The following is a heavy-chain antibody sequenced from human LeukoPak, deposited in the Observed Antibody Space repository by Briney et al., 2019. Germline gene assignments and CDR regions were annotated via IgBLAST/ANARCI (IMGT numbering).Heavy chain of an antibody. Sequence: SETLSLTCTVSGGSLSSSSYYWGWIRQPPGTGLEGIGSIYYSGSTYYNPSLKSRVTISVDTSKNQFSLKLSSVTAADTAVYYCAPLTNYYDTRFDPWGQGTLVTVSS. CDR3: APLTNYYDTRFDP. CDR2: IYYSGST. J-gene: IGHJ5*02. V-gene: IGHV4-39*01. D-gene: IGHD3-22*01. CDR1: GGSLSSSSYY.